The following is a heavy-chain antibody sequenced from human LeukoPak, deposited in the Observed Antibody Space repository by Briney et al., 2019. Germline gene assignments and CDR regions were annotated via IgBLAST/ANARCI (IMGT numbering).Heavy chain of an antibody. D-gene: IGHD1-7*01. CDR1: GFTFGSYA. Sequence: PGGSLRLSCAASGFTFGSYAMSWVRQAPGKGLEWVSAISGSGGSTYYADSVKGRFTISRDNSKNTLYLQMNSLRAEDTAVYYCAKRRGLELTYYYYMDVWGKGTTVTVSS. CDR3: AKRRGLELTYYYYMDV. V-gene: IGHV3-23*01. CDR2: ISGSGGST. J-gene: IGHJ6*03.